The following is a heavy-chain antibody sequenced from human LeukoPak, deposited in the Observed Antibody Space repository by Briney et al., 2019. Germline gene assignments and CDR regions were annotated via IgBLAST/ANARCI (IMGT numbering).Heavy chain of an antibody. D-gene: IGHD6-19*01. V-gene: IGHV3-64*01. Sequence: GGSLGLSCAASGFTFSSYAMHWVRQAPGKGLEYVSAISSNGGSTYYANSVKGRFTISRDNSKNTLYLQMGSLRAEDMAVYYCARDAVPGWDYYYYYMDVWGKGTTVTVSS. CDR1: GFTFSSYA. J-gene: IGHJ6*03. CDR2: ISSNGGST. CDR3: ARDAVPGWDYYYYYMDV.